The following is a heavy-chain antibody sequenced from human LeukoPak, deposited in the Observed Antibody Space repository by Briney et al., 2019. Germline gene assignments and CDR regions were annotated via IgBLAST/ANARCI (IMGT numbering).Heavy chain of an antibody. Sequence: ASVKVSCKASGYTFTSYYMHWVRQAPGQGLEWMGIINPSGGSTSYAQKFQGRVTMTRDTSTSTAYMELRSLRSDDTAVYYCARDPRESEEKDYWGQGTLVTVSS. J-gene: IGHJ4*02. CDR3: ARDPRESEEKDY. V-gene: IGHV1-46*01. CDR2: INPSGGST. D-gene: IGHD1-26*01. CDR1: GYTFTSYY.